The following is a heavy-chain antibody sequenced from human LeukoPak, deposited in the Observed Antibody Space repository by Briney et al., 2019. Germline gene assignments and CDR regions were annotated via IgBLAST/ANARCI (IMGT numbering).Heavy chain of an antibody. CDR3: ARDRSSAGYYNGVDY. V-gene: IGHV3-23*01. CDR1: GFTFSSYA. Sequence: PGGSLRLSCAASGFTFSSYAMSWVRQAPGKGLEWVSAISGSGGSTYYADSVKGRFTISRDNSKNTLYLQMNSLRAEDTAVYYCARDRSSAGYYNGVDYWGQGTLVTVSS. CDR2: ISGSGGST. D-gene: IGHD3-9*01. J-gene: IGHJ4*02.